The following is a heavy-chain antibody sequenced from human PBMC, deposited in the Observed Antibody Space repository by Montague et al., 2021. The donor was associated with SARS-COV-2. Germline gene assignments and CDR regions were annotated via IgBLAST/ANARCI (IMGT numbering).Heavy chain of an antibody. CDR1: GGSISSAGYY. J-gene: IGHJ3*02. CDR3: ARARITMIVVENAFDI. D-gene: IGHD3-22*01. CDR2: IYYSGST. V-gene: IGHV4-31*03. Sequence: TLSLTCTVSGGSISSAGYYWSWIRQYPGKGLEWIGCIYYSGSTYYNPSLKSRVTLSVETSKNQFSLKLSSVTAADTAVYYCARARITMIVVENAFDIWGQGTMVTVSS.